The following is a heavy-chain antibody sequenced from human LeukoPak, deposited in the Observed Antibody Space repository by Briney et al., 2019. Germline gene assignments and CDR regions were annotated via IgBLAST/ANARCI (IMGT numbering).Heavy chain of an antibody. CDR2: IYTNGDT. J-gene: IGHJ4*02. Sequence: PSETLSLTCTVSGGSFSRVGYFWSWIRQPAGTGRVWIGRIYTNGDTNYNPSLKSRVTMSVDTSTNQFSLKLSSVTAADTAVYYCARERRDDYVSFDYWGQGTLVSVSS. CDR1: GGSFSRVGYF. D-gene: IGHD4-17*01. CDR3: ARERRDDYVSFDY. V-gene: IGHV4-61*02.